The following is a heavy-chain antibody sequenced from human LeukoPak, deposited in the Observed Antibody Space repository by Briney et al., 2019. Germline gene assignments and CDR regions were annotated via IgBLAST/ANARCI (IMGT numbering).Heavy chain of an antibody. D-gene: IGHD2/OR15-2a*01. V-gene: IGHV3-7*01. CDR1: GFSFSSHW. CDR2: LNPDGSQK. Sequence: GGSLRLSCVASGFSFSSHWMCWVRQAPGKGLEWVAELNPDGSQKFYVDSVKGRFIISRDNAKNSVYLQMDSLRVEDTAVYYCARDPHFGAFDVWGLGTTVTVSS. J-gene: IGHJ3*01. CDR3: ARDPHFGAFDV.